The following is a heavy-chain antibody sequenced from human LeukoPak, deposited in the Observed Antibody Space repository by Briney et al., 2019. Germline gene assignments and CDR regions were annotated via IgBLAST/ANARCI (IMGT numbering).Heavy chain of an antibody. J-gene: IGHJ4*02. D-gene: IGHD1-26*01. V-gene: IGHV3-23*01. Sequence: GGSLRLSCAASGFTFTSYSMNWVRQAPGKGLEWVSTTSGGGGSTYYADSVKGRFTISRDNSKNTLYLQVNSLRAEDTAVYYCAKGGKWDVTPFDYWGQGTLVTVSS. CDR1: GFTFTSYS. CDR2: TSGGGGST. CDR3: AKGGKWDVTPFDY.